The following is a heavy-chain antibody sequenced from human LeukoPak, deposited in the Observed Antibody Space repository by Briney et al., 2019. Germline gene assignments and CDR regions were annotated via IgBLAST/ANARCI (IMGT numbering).Heavy chain of an antibody. D-gene: IGHD2/OR15-2a*01. V-gene: IGHV4-39*01. CDR2: IYDSGNE. CDR3: ARQISDYYYYYMDV. Sequence: SETLSLTCTVSGGSISTSAFYWGWLRQPPGKGLECIGSIYDSGNEFYNPSLKSRATISADTSKNQLSLKLNSVTAADTAMYYCARQISDYYYYYMDVWGEGITVTVSS. J-gene: IGHJ6*03. CDR1: GGSISTSAFY.